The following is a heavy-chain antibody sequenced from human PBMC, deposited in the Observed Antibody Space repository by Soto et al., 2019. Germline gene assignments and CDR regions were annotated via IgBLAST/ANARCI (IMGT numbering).Heavy chain of an antibody. Sequence: SETLSLTCTVSGGSISSYYWSWIRQPPGKGLEWIGYIYYSGSTNYNPSLKSRVTISVDTSKNQFSLKLSSVTAADTAVYYCARDERVVPAAMTDDYYYYYRMDLWGQGTTVTVSS. CDR1: GGSISSYY. CDR2: IYYSGST. J-gene: IGHJ6*02. CDR3: ARDERVVPAAMTDDYYYYYRMDL. D-gene: IGHD2-2*01. V-gene: IGHV4-59*01.